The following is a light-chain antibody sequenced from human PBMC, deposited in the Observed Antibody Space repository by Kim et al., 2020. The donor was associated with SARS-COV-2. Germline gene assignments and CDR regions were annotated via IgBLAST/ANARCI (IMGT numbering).Light chain of an antibody. CDR3: EVWDTGSDHWV. V-gene: IGLV3-21*04. J-gene: IGLJ3*02. Sequence: SYELTQPPSVSVAPGKTARITCGGDDLGSKSVHWYQQKPGQAPVLVIFYDSDRPSGIPERLSGSHSGNTATLTISRVEAGDEADYYCEVWDTGSDHWVFGGGTKVTVL. CDR2: YDS. CDR1: DLGSKS.